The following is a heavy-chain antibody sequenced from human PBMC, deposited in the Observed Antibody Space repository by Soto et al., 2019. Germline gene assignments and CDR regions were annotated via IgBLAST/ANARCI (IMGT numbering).Heavy chain of an antibody. D-gene: IGHD1-26*01. CDR3: ARTHSGSYYSVFNY. V-gene: IGHV4-38-2*01. J-gene: IGHJ4*02. CDR2: IYRSGTT. CDR1: NFSISSGYY. Sequence: PXETLSLTCVVSNFSISSGYYWGWIRQSPGKGLEWIASIYRSGTTSYNPSLKSRVTISVDPSKNQFSLMLTAVTAADTAVYYCARTHSGSYYSVFNYWGRGSLVTVSS.